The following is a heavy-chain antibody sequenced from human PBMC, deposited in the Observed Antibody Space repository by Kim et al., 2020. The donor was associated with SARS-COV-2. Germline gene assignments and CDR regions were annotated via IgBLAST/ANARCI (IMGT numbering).Heavy chain of an antibody. CDR3: ARDDNAYSGYNV. Sequence: GGSLRLSCAASGFTFSSYAMHWVRQAPGKGLEWVAVISYDGSNKYYADSVKGRFTISRDNSKNTLYLQMNSLRAEDTAVYYCARDDNAYSGYNVWGQGTLVTVSS. D-gene: IGHD5-12*01. V-gene: IGHV3-30*04. CDR1: GFTFSSYA. CDR2: ISYDGSNK. J-gene: IGHJ4*02.